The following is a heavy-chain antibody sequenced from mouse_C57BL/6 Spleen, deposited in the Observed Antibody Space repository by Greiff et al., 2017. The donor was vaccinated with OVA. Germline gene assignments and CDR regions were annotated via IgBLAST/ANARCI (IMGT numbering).Heavy chain of an antibody. D-gene: IGHD4-1*01. Sequence: LVESGAELVRPGSSVKLSCKDSYFAFMASAMHWVKQRPGHDLEWIGSFTMYSDATEYSENFKGKATLTANTSSSTAYMELSSLTSEDSAVYYCASGGLNWDVGYAMDYWGQGTSVTVSS. CDR3: ASGGLNWDVGYAMDY. V-gene: IGHV1-49*01. CDR1: YFAFMASA. J-gene: IGHJ4*01. CDR2: FTMYSDAT.